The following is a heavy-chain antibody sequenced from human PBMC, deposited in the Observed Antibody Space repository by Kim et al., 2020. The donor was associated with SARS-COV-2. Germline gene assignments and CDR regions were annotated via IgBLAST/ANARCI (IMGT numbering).Heavy chain of an antibody. Sequence: SETLSLTCTVSGASINTYYWSWSRRPPGNGLEWIGYVYYNGDSDYNPSLKSRLTISIDTSKNQFSLKLTSVTAADTAVYYCARAGKMGAAITFDFWGQGKLVTVSA. CDR1: GASINTYY. J-gene: IGHJ4*02. CDR2: VYYNGDS. CDR3: ARAGKMGAAITFDF. V-gene: IGHV4-59*01. D-gene: IGHD1-26*01.